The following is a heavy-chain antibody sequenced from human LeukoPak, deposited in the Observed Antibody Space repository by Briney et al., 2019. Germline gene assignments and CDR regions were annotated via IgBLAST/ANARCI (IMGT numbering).Heavy chain of an antibody. V-gene: IGHV4-39*01. CDR2: IFYSGST. D-gene: IGHD1-7*01. J-gene: IGHJ4*02. CDR1: GASISSSNYY. Sequence: ASETLSLTCTVSGASISSSNYYWGWIRQTPGKGLEWIGDIFYSGSTHYNPSLKSRITMSVDTSKIQFSLKLNSMTAPDTAVYYCARLRYNWNYGLFDYWGQGSLVTVSS. CDR3: ARLRYNWNYGLFDY.